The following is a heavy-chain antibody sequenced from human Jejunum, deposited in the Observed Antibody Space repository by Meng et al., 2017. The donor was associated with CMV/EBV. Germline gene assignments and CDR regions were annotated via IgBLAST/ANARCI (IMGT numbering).Heavy chain of an antibody. CDR3: ARRRGYCSDVSCFPFDY. CDR2: HNSGDSDT. D-gene: IGHD2-15*01. CDR1: FTNDW. V-gene: IGHV5-51*01. Sequence: FTNDWIDCVRQVAGKGLEWMGIHNSGDSDTRYSQSLQGQDTISADKSTSTTYLHWGSLKASDSAMYYCARRRGYCSDVSCFPFDYWGQGTLVTVSS. J-gene: IGHJ4*02.